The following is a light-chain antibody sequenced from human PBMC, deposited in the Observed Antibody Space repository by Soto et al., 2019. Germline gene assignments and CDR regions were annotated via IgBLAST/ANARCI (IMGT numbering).Light chain of an antibody. V-gene: IGKV1-39*01. CDR3: QQTYSTLSIT. CDR1: ESIARH. J-gene: IGKJ5*01. Sequence: DIQMTQSPSSLSASVGDRVTITCRASESIARHLNWHQQKPGRAPNLLIYAASSLQNGVPSRFRGGGSGTDFTLTISNLQPEDFATYYCQQTYSTLSITFGQGTRLEIK. CDR2: AAS.